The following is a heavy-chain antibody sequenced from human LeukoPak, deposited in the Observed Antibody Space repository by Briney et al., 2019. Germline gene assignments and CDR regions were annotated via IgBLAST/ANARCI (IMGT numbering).Heavy chain of an antibody. Sequence: SETLSLTCTVSGGSISSRSYYWGWIRQPPGKGLEWIGSIYYSGSTYYNPSLKSRVTISVDTSKNQFSLKLSSVTAADTAVYYCAGYCSGTSCYPAGWGQGTLVTVSS. J-gene: IGHJ4*02. CDR2: IYYSGST. V-gene: IGHV4-39*01. CDR3: AGYCSGTSCYPAG. CDR1: GGSISSRSYY. D-gene: IGHD2-2*01.